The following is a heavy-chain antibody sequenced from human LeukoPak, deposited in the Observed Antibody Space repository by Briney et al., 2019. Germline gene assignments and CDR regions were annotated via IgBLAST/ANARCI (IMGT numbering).Heavy chain of an antibody. CDR3: ASWGGDSGYDLDY. CDR1: GFTFSSYG. Sequence: GGSLRLSCAASGFTFSSYGMHWVRQAPGKGLEWVAFIRYDGSNKYYADSVKGRFTISRDNSKNTLYLQMNSLRAEDTAVYYCASWGGDSGYDLDYWGQGTLVTVSS. V-gene: IGHV3-30*02. J-gene: IGHJ4*02. D-gene: IGHD5-12*01. CDR2: IRYDGSNK.